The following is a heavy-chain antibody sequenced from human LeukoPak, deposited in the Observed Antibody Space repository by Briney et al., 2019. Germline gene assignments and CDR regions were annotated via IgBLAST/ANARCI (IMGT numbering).Heavy chain of an antibody. J-gene: IGHJ1*01. V-gene: IGHV3-30*18. Sequence: PGGSLRLSCAASGFTISSYGMHWVRQDPGKELEGVALISYDGNNKYYRDSVKGRFTISRDKSKNTLFLQMNSLRAEDTAVYYCAKASIAAAGGYFQHWGQGTLVTVSS. CDR3: AKASIAAAGGYFQH. D-gene: IGHD6-13*01. CDR2: ISYDGNNK. CDR1: GFTISSYG.